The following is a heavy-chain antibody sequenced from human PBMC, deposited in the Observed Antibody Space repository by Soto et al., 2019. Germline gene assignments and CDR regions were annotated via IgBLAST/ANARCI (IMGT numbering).Heavy chain of an antibody. CDR3: ALGCVNVDCYPPFDY. Sequence: PSQTLSLTCDISGDTISRSSAAWIWVRQSPSRGLEWLGRTYYKSKWSTDYALSVKGRITINAITSRNQISLHLNSVTPEDTAVYFCALGCVNVDCYPPFDYWGPGTSVTVSS. CDR1: GDTISRSSAA. J-gene: IGHJ4*02. CDR2: TYYKSKWST. V-gene: IGHV6-1*01. D-gene: IGHD2-21*02.